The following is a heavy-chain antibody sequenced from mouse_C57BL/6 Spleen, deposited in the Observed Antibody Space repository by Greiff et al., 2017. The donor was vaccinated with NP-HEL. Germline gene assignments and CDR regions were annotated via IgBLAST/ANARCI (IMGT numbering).Heavy chain of an antibody. V-gene: IGHV5-15*04. CDR2: ISNLAYSI. D-gene: IGHD4-1*01. CDR3: ARHPGGLGNYFDY. J-gene: IGHJ2*01. CDR1: GFTFSDYG. Sequence: EVMLVESGGGLVQPGGSLKLSCAASGFTFSDYGMAWVRQAPRKGPEWVAFISNLAYSIYYADTVTGRFTISRENAKNTLYLEMSSLRSEDTAMYYCARHPGGLGNYFDYWGQGTTLTVSS.